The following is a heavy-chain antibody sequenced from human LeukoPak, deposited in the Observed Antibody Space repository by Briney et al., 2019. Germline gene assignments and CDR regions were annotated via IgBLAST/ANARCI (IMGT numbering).Heavy chain of an antibody. Sequence: PGGSLRLSCAASGFSFSNNGMHWVRQIPGKGLEWVAFIRFDGVTQYYADSVRGRFTVSRDNSKNTLYLEMNNLRTDDTALYYCAKVRVTAASGEGYWGQGTLVTVSS. J-gene: IGHJ4*02. CDR2: IRFDGVTQ. D-gene: IGHD2-21*02. CDR1: GFSFSNNG. CDR3: AKVRVTAASGEGY. V-gene: IGHV3-30*02.